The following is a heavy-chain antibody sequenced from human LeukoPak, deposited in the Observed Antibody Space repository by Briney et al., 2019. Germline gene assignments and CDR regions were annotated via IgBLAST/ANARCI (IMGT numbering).Heavy chain of an antibody. CDR2: IIPILGIA. V-gene: IGHV1-69*04. CDR1: GGTFSSYT. D-gene: IGHD3-10*01. CDR3: AREEWEFDGMDV. Sequence: ASVNVSCKASGGTFSSYTISWVRQAPGQGLEWMGWIIPILGIANYAQKFQGRVTITADKSTSTAYMELSSLRSEDTAVYYCAREEWEFDGMDVWGQGTTVTVSS. J-gene: IGHJ6*02.